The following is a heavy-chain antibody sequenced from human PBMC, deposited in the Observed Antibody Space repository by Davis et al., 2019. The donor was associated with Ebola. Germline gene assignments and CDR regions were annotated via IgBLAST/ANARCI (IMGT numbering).Heavy chain of an antibody. Sequence: SVKVSCKASGGTFSSYAISWVRQAPGQGLEWMGGIIPIFGTANYAQKFQGRVTITADESTSTAYMELSSLRSEDTAVYYCLYTPGEWELEQHDYWGQGTLVTVSS. CDR3: LYTPGEWELEQHDY. J-gene: IGHJ4*02. D-gene: IGHD1-26*01. CDR1: GGTFSSYA. CDR2: IIPIFGTA. V-gene: IGHV1-69*13.